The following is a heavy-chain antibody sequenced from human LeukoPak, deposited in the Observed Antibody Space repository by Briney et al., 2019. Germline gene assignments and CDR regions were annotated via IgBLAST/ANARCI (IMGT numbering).Heavy chain of an antibody. V-gene: IGHV3-23*01. CDR3: AKGSVAGTRYYFEY. Sequence: PGGSLRLSCAVSGFSFTNFWMSWVRQAPGKGLEWVSGASGSSGSTYYADSVRGRFTISRDNSKSTVYLQMNSLRAEDTAVYYCAKGSVAGTRYYFEYWGLGTLVTVSS. D-gene: IGHD6-19*01. J-gene: IGHJ4*02. CDR1: GFSFTNFW. CDR2: ASGSSGST.